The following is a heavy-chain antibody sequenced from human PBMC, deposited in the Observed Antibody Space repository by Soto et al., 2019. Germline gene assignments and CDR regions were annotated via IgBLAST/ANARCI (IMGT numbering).Heavy chain of an antibody. CDR2: ISYDGSNK. CDR1: GFTFSSYG. Sequence: QVQLVESGGGVVQPGRSLRLSCAASGFTFSSYGMHWVRQAPGKGLEWVAVISYDGSNKYYADSVKGRFTISRDNSKNTLYLKMNSLRAEDTAVYYCAKDLSGAALDYWGQGTLVTVSS. V-gene: IGHV3-30*18. CDR3: AKDLSGAALDY. D-gene: IGHD7-27*01. J-gene: IGHJ4*02.